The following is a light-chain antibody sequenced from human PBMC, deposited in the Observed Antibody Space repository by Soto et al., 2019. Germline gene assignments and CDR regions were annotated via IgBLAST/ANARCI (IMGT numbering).Light chain of an antibody. Sequence: QSALAQPASVSGSPGQSITISCTGTSSDIGAFNYVSWYQQHPGDAPTLLIFDVSDRPSGISVRFSASKSGNTAPLAISGLQTEDEGHYYCSSYAATNTVLFGGGTKLTVL. J-gene: IGLJ2*01. V-gene: IGLV2-14*03. CDR1: SSDIGAFNY. CDR3: SSYAATNTVL. CDR2: DVS.